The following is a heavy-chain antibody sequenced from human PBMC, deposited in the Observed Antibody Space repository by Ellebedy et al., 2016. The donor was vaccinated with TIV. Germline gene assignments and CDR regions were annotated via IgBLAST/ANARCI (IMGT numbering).Heavy chain of an antibody. CDR2: ISSTTNTA. Sequence: GESLKISXEGFDSTFSSYTMNWVRQAPGKGLEWVSYISSTTNTALYADSVKGRFTISRDNAKNSLYLQMNSLRVEDTAVYYCARGEMGNILIHGCFDSWGPGTLVTVPP. V-gene: IGHV3-48*04. CDR1: DSTFSSYT. D-gene: IGHD2/OR15-2a*01. CDR3: ARGEMGNILIHGCFDS. J-gene: IGHJ4*02.